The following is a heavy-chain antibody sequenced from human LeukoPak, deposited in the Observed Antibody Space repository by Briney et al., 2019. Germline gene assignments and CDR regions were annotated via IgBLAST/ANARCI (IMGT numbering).Heavy chain of an antibody. J-gene: IGHJ4*02. V-gene: IGHV1-2*06. D-gene: IGHD6-19*01. CDR1: GYSFTSNY. Sequence: GASVKVSCKASGYSFTSNYIHWVRQAPGQGLEWMGRINPNSGGTNYAQKFQGRVTMTRDTSISTAYMELSRLTSDDTAVYYCARDSSGPHLLTWGQGTLVTVSS. CDR2: INPNSGGT. CDR3: ARDSSGPHLLT.